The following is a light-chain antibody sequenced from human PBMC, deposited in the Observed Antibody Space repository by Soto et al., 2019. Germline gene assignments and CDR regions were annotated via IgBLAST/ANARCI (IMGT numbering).Light chain of an antibody. CDR1: QTVHSSF. CDR2: GAS. Sequence: DIDLTQSPATLSLSPGERVTLSCRASQTVHSSFVAWYQQKPGQAPRLLIYGASTRATGVPDRFSGSGSGTDFTLTISSLEPEDFAVYFCQHYGRSSWTFGQGIKVEIK. CDR3: QHYGRSSWT. V-gene: IGKV3-20*01. J-gene: IGKJ1*01.